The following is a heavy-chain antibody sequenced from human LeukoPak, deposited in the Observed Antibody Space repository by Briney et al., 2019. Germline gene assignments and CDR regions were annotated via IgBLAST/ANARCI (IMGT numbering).Heavy chain of an antibody. CDR2: INHSGST. Sequence: PSETLSLTCAVYGGSFSGYYWSWIRQPPGKGLEWIGEINHSGSTNYNPSLKSRVTISVDTSKNQFSLKLSSVTAADTAVYYCARDPYCSGGSCYLWFDPWGQGTLVTVSS. D-gene: IGHD2-15*01. CDR3: ARDPYCSGGSCYLWFDP. CDR1: GGSFSGYY. V-gene: IGHV4-34*01. J-gene: IGHJ5*02.